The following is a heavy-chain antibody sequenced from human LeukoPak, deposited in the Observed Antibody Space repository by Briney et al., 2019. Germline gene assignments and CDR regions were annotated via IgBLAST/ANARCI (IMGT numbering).Heavy chain of an antibody. CDR1: GFTFSDSG. J-gene: IGHJ4*02. D-gene: IGHD4-17*01. CDR3: AKEGTDYGDYPYFFDY. V-gene: IGHV3-30*18. CDR2: ISFDGSRR. Sequence: GGSLRLSCAASGFTFSDSGMHWIRQAPGKGLEWVAIISFDGSRRFYADSVRGRFTVSRDNSKNTLFLQMDSLSADDTGVYYCAKEGTDYGDYPYFFDYWGQGTLVTVSS.